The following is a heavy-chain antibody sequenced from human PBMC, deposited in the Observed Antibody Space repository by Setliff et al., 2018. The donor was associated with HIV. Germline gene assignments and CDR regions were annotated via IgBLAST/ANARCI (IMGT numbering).Heavy chain of an antibody. CDR1: GHTFTNVD. CDR2: MNPNTGVS. J-gene: IGHJ6*04. D-gene: IGHD3-10*01. CDR3: ARGKGVGGVVITGGLDV. Sequence: ASVKVSCKASGHTFTNVDIHWLRRATGQGLEWMGWMNPNTGVSGYALKFQARVTMTRDTSIRTAYMELSSLTSEDTAVYYCARGKGVGGVVITGGLDVWGKGTTGTVPQ. V-gene: IGHV1-8*01.